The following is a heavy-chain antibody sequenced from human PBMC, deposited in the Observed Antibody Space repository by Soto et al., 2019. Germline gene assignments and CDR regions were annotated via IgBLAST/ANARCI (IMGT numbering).Heavy chain of an antibody. CDR3: AKDQYGDYSSKLEYYYYGMDV. V-gene: IGHV3-30*18. D-gene: IGHD4-17*01. J-gene: IGHJ6*02. CDR2: ISYDGSNK. CDR1: GFTFSSYG. Sequence: QVQLVESWGGVVQPGRSLRLSCAASGFTFSSYGMHWVRQAPGKGLEWVAVISYDGSNKYYADSVKGRFTISRDNSKNTLYLQMNSLRAEDTAVYYCAKDQYGDYSSKLEYYYYGMDVWGQGTTVTVSS.